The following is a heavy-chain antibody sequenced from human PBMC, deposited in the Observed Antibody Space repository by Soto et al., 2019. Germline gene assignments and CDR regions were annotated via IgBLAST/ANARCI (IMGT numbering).Heavy chain of an antibody. CDR1: GFTFSNAW. Sequence: LRLSCAASGFTFSNAWMSWVRQAPGKGLEWVGRIKSKVDSATTDYAAPVKGRFSISRDDSRNTLYLQMNSLKIEDTAVYYCTTDVPINRNWGQGTLVTVSS. D-gene: IGHD6-6*01. V-gene: IGHV3-15*01. CDR3: TTDVPINRN. CDR2: IKSKVDSATT. J-gene: IGHJ4*02.